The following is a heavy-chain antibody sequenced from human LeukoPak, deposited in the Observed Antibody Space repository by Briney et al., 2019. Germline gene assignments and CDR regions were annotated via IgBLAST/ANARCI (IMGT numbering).Heavy chain of an antibody. J-gene: IGHJ2*01. CDR1: GGTFSSYA. Sequence: SVKVSCKASGGTFSSYAISWVRQAPGQGLEWMGGIIPIFGTANYAQKFQGRVTITADESTSTAYMELSSLRSEDTAVYYCARGNPYYDFWSGYSTGWYFDLWGRGTLVTVSS. V-gene: IGHV1-69*13. D-gene: IGHD3-3*01. CDR2: IIPIFGTA. CDR3: ARGNPYYDFWSGYSTGWYFDL.